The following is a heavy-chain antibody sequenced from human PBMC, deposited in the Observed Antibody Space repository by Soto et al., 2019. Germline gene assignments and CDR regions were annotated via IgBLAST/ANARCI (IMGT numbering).Heavy chain of an antibody. CDR3: ARNSLLGYCSSTSCYGRPGDSDI. V-gene: IGHV4-39*01. CDR2: IYYSGST. Sequence: SESLSLTCTVSGGSISSSSYYWGWIRQPPGKGLEWIGSIYYSGSTYYNPSLKSRVTISVDTSKNQFSLKLSSVTAADTAVYYCARNSLLGYCSSTSCYGRPGDSDIWGQGTMVTVSS. D-gene: IGHD2-2*01. J-gene: IGHJ3*02. CDR1: GGSISSSSYY.